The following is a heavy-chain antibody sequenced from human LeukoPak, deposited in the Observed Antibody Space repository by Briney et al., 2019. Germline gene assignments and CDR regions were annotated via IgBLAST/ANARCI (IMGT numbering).Heavy chain of an antibody. CDR3: ARGVCGGDCYWGYFQH. CDR2: INPNSGGT. D-gene: IGHD2-21*02. Sequence: ASVKVSFMSCVYTFTGYYMHWVRQAPGQGLEWMGWINPNSGGTNYAQKFQGRVTMTRDTSISTAYMELSRLRSDDTAVYYCARGVCGGDCYWGYFQHWGQGTLVTVSS. V-gene: IGHV1-2*02. CDR1: VYTFTGYY. J-gene: IGHJ1*01.